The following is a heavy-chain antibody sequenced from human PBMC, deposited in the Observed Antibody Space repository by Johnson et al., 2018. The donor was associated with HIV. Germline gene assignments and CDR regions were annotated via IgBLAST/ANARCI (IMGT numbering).Heavy chain of an antibody. D-gene: IGHD1-26*01. CDR2: IYSGGST. CDR1: GFTVSSNY. Sequence: VQLVESGGGVVQPGRSLRLSCAASGFTVSSNYRNWVRQAPGKGLEWVSVIYSGGSTYYADSVKGRFTISRDNSKNTLYVQMNSLRDWDTAVYYCARDSAGIVGGTEGLEMWGQGTMVTVSS. CDR3: ARDSAGIVGGTEGLEM. J-gene: IGHJ3*02. V-gene: IGHV3-53*01.